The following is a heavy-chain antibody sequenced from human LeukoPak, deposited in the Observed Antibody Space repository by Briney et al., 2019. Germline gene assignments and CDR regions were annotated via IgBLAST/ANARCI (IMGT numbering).Heavy chain of an antibody. J-gene: IGHJ4*02. V-gene: IGHV3-7*01. Sequence: PGGSLRLSCAASGFTFSAFWMTWVRQAPGKGLEWVANIKPDGGAEYYVDSVKGRFTISRDNAKNSLYLQMNSLGVEDTAIYYCARCAIAAAAGDDWGQGILVTVPS. CDR2: IKPDGGAE. CDR3: ARCAIAAAAGDD. D-gene: IGHD6-13*01. CDR1: GFTFSAFW.